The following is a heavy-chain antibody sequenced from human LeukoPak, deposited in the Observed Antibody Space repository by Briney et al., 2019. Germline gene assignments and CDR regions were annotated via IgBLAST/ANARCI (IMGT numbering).Heavy chain of an antibody. J-gene: IGHJ5*02. V-gene: IGHV4-30-4*01. CDR2: MYYSGST. D-gene: IGHD3-22*01. CDR3: ARPYYYDSRIDP. Sequence: PSETLSLTCTVSGGSISSGDYYWSWIRQPPGKVLEWIAYMYYSGSTYYNPSLKSRVTMSADTSKNQLSLKLSSVTAADTAVYYCARPYYYDSRIDPWGKGILVTVSS. CDR1: GGSISSGDYY.